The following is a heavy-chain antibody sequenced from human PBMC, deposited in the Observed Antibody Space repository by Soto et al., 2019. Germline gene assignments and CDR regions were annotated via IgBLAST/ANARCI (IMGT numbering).Heavy chain of an antibody. Sequence: QVQLVQSGAGVKKPGSSVKVSCKASGGTFSSYAISWVRQAPGQGLEWMGGIIPIVGTANYAQKFQGRVTITADESTSTAYMELSSLRSEDTAVYYCAIDRIAVAALPEVCYGMDVWGQGTTVTVSS. V-gene: IGHV1-69*12. CDR2: IIPIVGTA. D-gene: IGHD6-19*01. J-gene: IGHJ6*02. CDR1: GGTFSSYA. CDR3: AIDRIAVAALPEVCYGMDV.